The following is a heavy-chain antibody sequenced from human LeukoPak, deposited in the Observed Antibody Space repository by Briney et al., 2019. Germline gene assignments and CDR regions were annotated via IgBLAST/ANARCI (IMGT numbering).Heavy chain of an antibody. Sequence: PGGSLRLSCAASGFTFSSYGMHWVRQAPGKGLEWVAVIWYDGSNKYYADSVKGRFTISRDNSKNTLYLQMNSLRAEDTAVYYCARDPGLGAIGYYFDYWGQGTLVTVSS. CDR1: GFTFSSYG. CDR2: IWYDGSNK. D-gene: IGHD1-26*01. J-gene: IGHJ4*02. CDR3: ARDPGLGAIGYYFDY. V-gene: IGHV3-33*01.